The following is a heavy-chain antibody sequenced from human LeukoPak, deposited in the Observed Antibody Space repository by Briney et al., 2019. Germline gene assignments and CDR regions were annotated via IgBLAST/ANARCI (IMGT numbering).Heavy chain of an antibody. CDR1: GYTFTSYG. CDR2: ISAYNGNT. V-gene: IGHV1-18*01. J-gene: IGHJ4*02. CDR3: AIGIYDILTGYPFDY. D-gene: IGHD3-9*01. Sequence: ASVKVSCKASGYTFTSYGISWVRQAPGQGLEWMGWISAYNGNTNYAQKLQGRVTMTTDTSTSTAYMELRSLRSDDTAVYYCAIGIYDILTGYPFDYWGQGTLVTVPS.